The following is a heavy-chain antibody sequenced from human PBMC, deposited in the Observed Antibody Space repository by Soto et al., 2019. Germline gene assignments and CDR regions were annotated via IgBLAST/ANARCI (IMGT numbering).Heavy chain of an antibody. J-gene: IGHJ4*02. CDR3: ARGSITTVACFDY. Sequence: QVQLVESGGGVVQPGRSLRLSCAASGFTFSSYAMHWVRQAPGKGLEWVAVISYDGSNKYNADSVKGRFTISRDNSKNTLYLQMNSLRAEDTAVYYCARGSITTVACFDYWGQGTLVTVSS. V-gene: IGHV3-30-3*01. CDR1: GFTFSSYA. CDR2: ISYDGSNK. D-gene: IGHD3-22*01.